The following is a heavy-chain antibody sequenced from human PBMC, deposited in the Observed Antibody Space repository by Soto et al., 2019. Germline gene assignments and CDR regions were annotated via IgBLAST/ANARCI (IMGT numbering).Heavy chain of an antibody. V-gene: IGHV3-23*01. CDR3: ANDPGGIAARPRTNYYYSGMDV. J-gene: IGHJ6*02. D-gene: IGHD6-6*01. CDR2: ISGSGGST. CDR1: GFTFSSYA. Sequence: PGGSLRLSCAASGFTFSSYAMSWVRQAPGKGLEWVSAISGSGGSTYYADSVKGRFTISRDNSKNTLYLQMNSLRAEDTAVYYCANDPGGIAARPRTNYYYSGMDVWGQGTTVTVSS.